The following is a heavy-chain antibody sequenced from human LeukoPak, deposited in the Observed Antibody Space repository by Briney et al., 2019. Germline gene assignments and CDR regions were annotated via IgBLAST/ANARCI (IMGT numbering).Heavy chain of an antibody. CDR3: ARDKGYRWYFDY. CDR1: GFTFSSYA. CDR2: ISYDGSNK. Sequence: GGSLRLSCAASGFTFSSYAMHWVRQAPGKGLEWVAVISYDGSNKCYADSVKGRFTISRDNSKNTLYLQMNSLRAEDTAVYYCARDKGYRWYFDYWGQGTLVTVSS. J-gene: IGHJ4*02. V-gene: IGHV3-30-3*01. D-gene: IGHD2-8*02.